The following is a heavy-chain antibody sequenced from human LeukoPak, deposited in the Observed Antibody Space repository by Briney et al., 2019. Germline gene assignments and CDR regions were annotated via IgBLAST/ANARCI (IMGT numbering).Heavy chain of an antibody. D-gene: IGHD3-10*01. J-gene: IGHJ4*02. V-gene: IGHV1-46*01. CDR3: ARDLETVWGGSLALKGLDY. CDR2: INPSGGST. Sequence: ASVKVPCKASGYTFISYYIHWVRQAPGQGLEWMGIINPSGGSTTYAQKFQGRVTMTRDTSTSTVYMELSSLRSEDTAVYYCARDLETVWGGSLALKGLDYWGQGTLVTVSS. CDR1: GYTFISYY.